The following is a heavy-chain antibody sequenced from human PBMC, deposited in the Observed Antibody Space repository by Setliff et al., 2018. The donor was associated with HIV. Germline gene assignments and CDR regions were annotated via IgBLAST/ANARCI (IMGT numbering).Heavy chain of an antibody. CDR3: ASAPLVPNNWFDP. CDR1: GDPISSHY. J-gene: IGHJ5*02. Sequence: PSETLSLTCTVSGDPISSHYWSWIRQPPGEGLEWIGHIYTTGSTNYNPSLKSRVTMSVDTSKNQFSLKLSSVTAADTAVYYCASAPLVPNNWFDPWGRGTLVTVSS. V-gene: IGHV4-4*07. D-gene: IGHD2-2*01. CDR2: IYTTGST.